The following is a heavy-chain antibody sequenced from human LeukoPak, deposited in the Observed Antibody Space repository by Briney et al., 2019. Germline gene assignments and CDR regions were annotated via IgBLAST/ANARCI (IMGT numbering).Heavy chain of an antibody. CDR1: GGTFSSYA. CDR3: ARDAGYSYGYAALFDY. Sequence: ASVKVSCKASGGTFSSYAISWVRQAPGQGLEWMGWINPNSGGTNYAQKFQGRVTMTRDTSISTAYMGLSRLRSDDTAVYYCARDAGYSYGYAALFDYWGQGTLVTVSS. CDR2: INPNSGGT. D-gene: IGHD5-18*01. V-gene: IGHV1-2*02. J-gene: IGHJ4*02.